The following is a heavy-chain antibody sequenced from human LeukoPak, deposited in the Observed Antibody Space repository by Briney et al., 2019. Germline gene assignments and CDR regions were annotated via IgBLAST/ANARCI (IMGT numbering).Heavy chain of an antibody. CDR2: IYTSGST. J-gene: IGHJ4*02. D-gene: IGHD3-22*01. Sequence: SQTLSLTCTVSGGSISSGNYYWSWIRQPAGKGLERIGRIYTSGSTNYNPSLKSRVTISVDTSKNQFSLKLSSVTAADTAVYYCARDGYYYDSSGYQNYFDYWGQGTLVTVSS. CDR3: ARDGYYYDSSGYQNYFDY. CDR1: GGSISSGNYY. V-gene: IGHV4-61*02.